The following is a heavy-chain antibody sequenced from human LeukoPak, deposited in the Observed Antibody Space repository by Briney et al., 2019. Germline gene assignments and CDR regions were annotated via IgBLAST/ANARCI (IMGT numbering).Heavy chain of an antibody. J-gene: IGHJ4*02. CDR3: AREVGATTGFDY. CDR2: IYHSGST. V-gene: IGHV4-4*02. D-gene: IGHD1-26*01. CDR1: GFTVSSNY. Sequence: GSLRLSCAASGFTVSSNYMSWVRQPPGKGLEWIGEIYHSGSTNYNPSLKSRVTISIDKSKNQFSLKLSSVTAADTAVYYCAREVGATTGFDYWGQGTLVTVSS.